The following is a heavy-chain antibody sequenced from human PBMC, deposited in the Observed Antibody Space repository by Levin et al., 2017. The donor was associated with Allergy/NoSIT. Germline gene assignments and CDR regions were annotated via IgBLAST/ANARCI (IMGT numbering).Heavy chain of an antibody. CDR3: ARDRVGAPRSYYYFGMDV. CDR2: ITYDGSNK. V-gene: IGHV3-30-3*01. J-gene: IGHJ6*02. Sequence: PGGSLRLSCAASGFTLSDYAMHWVRQAPGKGLEWVALITYDGSNKYYSGSVKGRFTISRDNSKNTVYVQMNSLRADDTAVYFCARDRVGAPRSYYYFGMDVWGQGTTVIVSS. CDR1: GFTLSDYA. D-gene: IGHD3-16*01.